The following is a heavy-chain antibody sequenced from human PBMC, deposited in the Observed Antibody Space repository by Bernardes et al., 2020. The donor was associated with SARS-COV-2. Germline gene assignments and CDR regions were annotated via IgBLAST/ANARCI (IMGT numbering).Heavy chain of an antibody. D-gene: IGHD3-22*01. CDR3: VRSAFSGGSGYFFDA. V-gene: IGHV3-74*01. Sequence: WGSLRLSCTVSGFTFSSYWIHWVRQVPGKGLVWVSRINNDGRTITYAALVNGRIIISRDNAKNTLYLQRNSPRVEDAAMYYCVRSAFSGGSGYFFDAWGQGTLVTVSS. CDR1: GFTFSSYW. CDR2: INNDGRTI. J-gene: IGHJ4*02.